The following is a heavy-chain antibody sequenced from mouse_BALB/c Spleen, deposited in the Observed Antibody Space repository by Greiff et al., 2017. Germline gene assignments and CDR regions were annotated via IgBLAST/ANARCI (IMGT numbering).Heavy chain of an antibody. J-gene: IGHJ1*01. CDR2: IYPGDGDT. Sequence: QVHVKQSGAELARPGASVKLSCKASGYTFTSYWMQWVKQRPGQGLEWIGAIYPGDGDTRYTQKFKGKATLTADKSSSTAYMQLSSLASEDSAVYYCARSYGSSYWYFDVWGAGTTVTVSS. V-gene: IGHV1-87*01. CDR3: ARSYGSSYWYFDV. CDR1: GYTFTSYW. D-gene: IGHD1-1*01.